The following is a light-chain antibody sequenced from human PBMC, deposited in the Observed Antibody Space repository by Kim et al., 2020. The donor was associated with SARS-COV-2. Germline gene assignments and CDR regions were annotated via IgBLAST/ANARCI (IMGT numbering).Light chain of an antibody. J-gene: IGKJ1*01. CDR1: RGISNY. V-gene: IGKV1-27*01. CDR2: AAS. Sequence: ASVGDRVTITCRASRGISNYLAWYQQKPGKVPKLLIDAASALQSGVPSRFSGSGSGTDFTLTISSLQPEDVATYYCQKYNSAPRTFGQGTKVDIK. CDR3: QKYNSAPRT.